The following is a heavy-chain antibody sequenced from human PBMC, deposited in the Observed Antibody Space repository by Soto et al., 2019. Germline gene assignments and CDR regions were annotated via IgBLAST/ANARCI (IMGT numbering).Heavy chain of an antibody. J-gene: IGHJ4*02. D-gene: IGHD3-10*01. V-gene: IGHV1-3*04. CDR2: INTGNGDT. CDR1: GYTFTAYE. CDR3: ARDVGWFGETTFDC. Sequence: ASVKVSCKASGYTFTAYEMHWVRQAPGQRLEWMGWINTGNGDTKYSQRFQDRVTITRDTSANTVYMELSSLTSEDTAMYYCARDVGWFGETTFDCWGQGTPVTVSS.